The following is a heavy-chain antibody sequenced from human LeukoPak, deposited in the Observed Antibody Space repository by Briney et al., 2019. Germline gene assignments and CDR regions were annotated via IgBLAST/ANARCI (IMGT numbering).Heavy chain of an antibody. CDR3: ARAALGVEMATITD. J-gene: IGHJ4*02. CDR2: INPNSGGT. D-gene: IGHD5-24*01. CDR1: GYTFTGYY. V-gene: IGHV1-2*02. Sequence: GASVKVSCTASGYTFTGYYMHWVRQAPGQGLEWMGWINPNSGGTNYAQKFQGRVTMTRDTSISTAYMELSRLRSDDTAVYYCARAALGVEMATITDWGQGTLVTVSS.